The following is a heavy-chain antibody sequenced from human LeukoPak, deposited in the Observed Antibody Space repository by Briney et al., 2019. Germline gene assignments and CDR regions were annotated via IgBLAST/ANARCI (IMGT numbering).Heavy chain of an antibody. CDR2: ISYDGSNK. Sequence: GRSLRLSCAASGFTFSSYAMHWVRQAPGKGLEWVAVISYDGSNKYYADSVKGRFTISRDNAKNSLYLQMNSLRDEDTAVYYCARDVEMATIPGYFDYWGQGTLVTVSS. CDR1: GFTFSSYA. J-gene: IGHJ4*02. D-gene: IGHD5-24*01. V-gene: IGHV3-30-3*01. CDR3: ARDVEMATIPGYFDY.